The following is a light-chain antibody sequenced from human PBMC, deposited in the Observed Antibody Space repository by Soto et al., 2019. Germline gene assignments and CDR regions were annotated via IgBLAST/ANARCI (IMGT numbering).Light chain of an antibody. CDR3: QQYYKLPYT. V-gene: IGKV3-15*01. CDR2: GAS. J-gene: IGKJ2*01. Sequence: EIVMTQSPATLSVSPGERATLSCRASQNVSGNLAWYQQNPGRAPRLLIYGASARATDIPARFSGSGSGTEFTLTISSLQSEDFALYYCQQYYKLPYTFGHGTRLEIK. CDR1: QNVSGN.